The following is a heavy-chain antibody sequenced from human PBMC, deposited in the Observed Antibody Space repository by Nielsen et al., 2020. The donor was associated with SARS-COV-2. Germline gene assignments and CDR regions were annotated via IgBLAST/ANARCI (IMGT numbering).Heavy chain of an antibody. CDR1: GFTFSSYW. V-gene: IGHV3-7*01. D-gene: IGHD4-11*01. CDR3: ARASDYSNYDAFDI. J-gene: IGHJ3*02. CDR2: IKQDGSEK. Sequence: GGSLRLSCAASGFTFSSYWMNWVRQAPGKGLEWVANIKQDGSEKYYADSVKGRFTISRDNSKNPLYLQMNSLRAEDTAVYYCARASDYSNYDAFDIWGQGTMVTVSS.